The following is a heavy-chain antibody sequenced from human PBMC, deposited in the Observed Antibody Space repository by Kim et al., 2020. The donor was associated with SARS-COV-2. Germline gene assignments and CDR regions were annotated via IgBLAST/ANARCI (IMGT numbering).Heavy chain of an antibody. CDR3: ARGHYYGSASYNWFDP. Sequence: SETLSLTCTVSGYSISGGYYWGWIRQPPGKGLEWIGSIYHRGSTYNNPSLRSRATISVDTSKNQFSLKLSSVTAADTAVYYCARGHYYGSASYNWFDPWG. CDR2: IYHRGST. V-gene: IGHV4-38-2*02. CDR1: GYSISGGYY. J-gene: IGHJ5*02. D-gene: IGHD3-10*01.